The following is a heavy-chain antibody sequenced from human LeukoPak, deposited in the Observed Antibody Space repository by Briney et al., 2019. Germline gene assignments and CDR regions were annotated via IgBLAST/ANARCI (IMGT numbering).Heavy chain of an antibody. D-gene: IGHD3-10*01. CDR2: FDPEDGET. V-gene: IGHV1-24*01. J-gene: IGHJ5*02. CDR3: ATSLVLLWFGEFRGFDP. CDR1: GYTLTELS. Sequence: GASVKVSCKVFGYTLTELSMHWVRQAPGKGLEWMGGFDPEDGETIYAQKFQGRVTMTEDTSTDTAYMELSSLRSEDTAVYYCATSLVLLWFGEFRGFDPWGQGTLVTVSS.